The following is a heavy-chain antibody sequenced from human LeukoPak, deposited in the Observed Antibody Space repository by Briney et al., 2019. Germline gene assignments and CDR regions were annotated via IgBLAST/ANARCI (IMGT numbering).Heavy chain of an antibody. CDR2: ILYDGSNK. J-gene: IGHJ4*02. Sequence: GGSLRLSCAASGFTFSNFAMHWVRQAPGKGLEWVAVILYDGSNKYYADSVKGRFTISRDNSKNTLYLQMNSLTAEDTAVYYCARGVTTVDYWGQGTLVTVSP. V-gene: IGHV3-33*01. CDR3: ARGVTTVDY. D-gene: IGHD4-17*01. CDR1: GFTFSNFA.